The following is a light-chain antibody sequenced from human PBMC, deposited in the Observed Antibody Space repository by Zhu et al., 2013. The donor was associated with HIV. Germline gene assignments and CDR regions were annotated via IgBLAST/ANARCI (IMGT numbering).Light chain of an antibody. CDR1: QSVSSSF. CDR2: GAS. Sequence: DIVLTQSPGTLSLSPGDTATLSCRASQSVSSSFLAWYQQKIGQPPRVVIYGASSRATGIPDRFSGSGSGTDFTLSITRLEPEDFAVYYCQQYGRSPPWTFGQGTKVEIK. J-gene: IGKJ1*01. CDR3: QQYGRSPPWT. V-gene: IGKV3-20*01.